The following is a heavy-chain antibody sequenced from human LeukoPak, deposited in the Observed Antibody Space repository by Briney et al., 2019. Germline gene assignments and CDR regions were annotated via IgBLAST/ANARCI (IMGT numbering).Heavy chain of an antibody. CDR3: ARLRSTAIES. Sequence: SETLSLTCTVSGGSISNYYWSWIRQPPGKGLEWLGYISYSGSTNYDPSLKSRVTISADTSKNQFSLKVSSVTAADTAVYYCARLRSTAIESWGQGTLVAVSS. CDR1: GGSISNYY. V-gene: IGHV4-59*01. CDR2: ISYSGST. J-gene: IGHJ4*02. D-gene: IGHD6-13*01.